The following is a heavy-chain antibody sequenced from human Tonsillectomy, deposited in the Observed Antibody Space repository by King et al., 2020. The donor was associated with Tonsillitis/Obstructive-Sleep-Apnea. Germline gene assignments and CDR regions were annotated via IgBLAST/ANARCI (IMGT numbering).Heavy chain of an antibody. D-gene: IGHD6-19*01. CDR3: TTRAVAGVL. V-gene: IGHV3-15*07. Sequence: QLVQSGGGLVKPGGSLRLSCAASGFTFTSAGMNWVRRAPGKGLEWVGRIKSKTDGATTDYAAPVKGRVTISRDESKNTLYLQMNSLKTEDTAVYYCTTRAVAGVLWGQGTLVIVSS. CDR1: GFTFTSAG. J-gene: IGHJ4*02. CDR2: IKSKTDGATT.